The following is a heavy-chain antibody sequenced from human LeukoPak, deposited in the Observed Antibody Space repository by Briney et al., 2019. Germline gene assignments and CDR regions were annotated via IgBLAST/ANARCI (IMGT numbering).Heavy chain of an antibody. CDR1: GGSISSGGYY. Sequence: KPSQTLSLTCTVSGGSISSGGYYWSWIRQHPGKGLEWTGYIYYSGSTYYNPSLKSRVTISVDTSKNQFSLKLSSVTAADTAVYYCARDGPRDAFDIWGQGTMVTVSS. CDR3: ARDGPRDAFDI. CDR2: IYYSGST. V-gene: IGHV4-31*03. J-gene: IGHJ3*02.